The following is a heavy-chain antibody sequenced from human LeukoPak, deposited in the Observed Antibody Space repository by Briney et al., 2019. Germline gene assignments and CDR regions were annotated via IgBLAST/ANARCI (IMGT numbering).Heavy chain of an antibody. CDR2: ISGSGGST. Sequence: GGALRLSCAASGFTFSSDAMSWVRQAPGKGLEWVSAISGSGGSTYFADSVKGRFTISRDNSKDTLYLQMNSLRAEDTALYYCAKLESYNSGWYGVYFDHWGQGTPVTVSS. CDR3: AKLESYNSGWYGVYFDH. J-gene: IGHJ4*02. V-gene: IGHV3-23*01. CDR1: GFTFSSDA. D-gene: IGHD6-19*01.